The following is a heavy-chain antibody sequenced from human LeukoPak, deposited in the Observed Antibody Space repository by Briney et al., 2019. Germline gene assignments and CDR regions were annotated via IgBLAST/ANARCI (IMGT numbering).Heavy chain of an antibody. D-gene: IGHD3-10*01. Sequence: SETLSLTCTVSGGSISSSSYYWGWIRQPPGKGLEWIGEIYHSGSTNYNPSLKSRVTISVDKSKNQFSLKLSSVTAADTAVYYCARDLDYGSGSYYGYWGQGTLVTVSS. CDR3: ARDLDYGSGSYYGY. J-gene: IGHJ4*02. CDR1: GGSISSSSYY. V-gene: IGHV4-39*07. CDR2: IYHSGST.